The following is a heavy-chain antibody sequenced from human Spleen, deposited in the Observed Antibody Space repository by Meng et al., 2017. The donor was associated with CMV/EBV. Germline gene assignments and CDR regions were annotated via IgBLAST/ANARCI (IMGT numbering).Heavy chain of an antibody. Sequence: SETLSLTCTVSGGSVSSAGYYWSWIRQPPGKGLEWIGIIFYTENTYYNPSLKSRVTISVDTSKNQFALKVMSVTAADTAVYYCARGPYYGDSGPFDYWGQGTLVTVSS. J-gene: IGHJ4*02. CDR3: ARGPYYGDSGPFDY. CDR1: GGSVSSAGYY. D-gene: IGHD3-22*01. V-gene: IGHV4-39*06. CDR2: IFYTENT.